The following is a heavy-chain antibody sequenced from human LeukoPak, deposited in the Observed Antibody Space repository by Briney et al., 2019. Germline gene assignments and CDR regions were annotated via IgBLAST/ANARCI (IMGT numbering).Heavy chain of an antibody. CDR1: GYTLTELS. CDR2: FDPEDGET. Sequence: GASVKVSCKVSGYTLTELSMHWVRQAPGKGLEWMGGFDPEDGETIYAQKFQGRVTMTEDTSTDTAYMELSSLRPEDTAVYYCATRSEQLWLPAFDIWGQGTMVTVSS. V-gene: IGHV1-24*01. J-gene: IGHJ3*02. CDR3: ATRSEQLWLPAFDI. D-gene: IGHD5-18*01.